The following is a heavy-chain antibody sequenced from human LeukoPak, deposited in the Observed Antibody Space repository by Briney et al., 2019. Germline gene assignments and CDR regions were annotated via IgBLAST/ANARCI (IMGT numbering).Heavy chain of an antibody. CDR3: ARADKGTFDP. J-gene: IGHJ5*02. V-gene: IGHV4-31*03. CDR2: IYYSGST. Sequence: PSETLSLTCTVSGGSISSGGYYWSWIRQHPGKGLEWIGYIYYSGSTYYNPSLKSRVTISVDTSKNQFPLKLSSVTAADTAVYYCARADKGTFDPWGQGTLVTVSS. CDR1: GGSISSGGYY. D-gene: IGHD1-14*01.